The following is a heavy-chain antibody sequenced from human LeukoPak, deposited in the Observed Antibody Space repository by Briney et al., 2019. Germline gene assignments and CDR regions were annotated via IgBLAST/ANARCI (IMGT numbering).Heavy chain of an antibody. CDR2: ISNRGST. CDR1: GGSISSSY. D-gene: IGHD3-10*01. CDR3: AKNYYGSGRMDV. Sequence: PSETLSLTCTVSGGSISSSYWSWIRQPPGKGLEWIGYISNRGSTKYSPSLKSRVTISVDTSKNQISLRLNSVTAADTAVYYCAKNYYGSGRMDVWGKGTTVTISS. J-gene: IGHJ6*03. V-gene: IGHV4-59*01.